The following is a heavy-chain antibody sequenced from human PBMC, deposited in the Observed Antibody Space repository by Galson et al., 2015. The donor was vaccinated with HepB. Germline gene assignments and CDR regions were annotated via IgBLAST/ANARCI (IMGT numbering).Heavy chain of an antibody. J-gene: IGHJ4*02. D-gene: IGHD3-16*01. CDR2: INHSGST. CDR1: GESFSAYY. CDR3: ASLVWGSLRRRDDY. V-gene: IGHV4-34*01. Sequence: LSLTCAVYGESFSAYYWSWIRQPPGKGLAWIGEINHSGSTNYNPSLKSRVTISIDTSKNQFSLKLSSVTAADTAVYYCASLVWGSLRRRDDYWGQGTLVTVSS.